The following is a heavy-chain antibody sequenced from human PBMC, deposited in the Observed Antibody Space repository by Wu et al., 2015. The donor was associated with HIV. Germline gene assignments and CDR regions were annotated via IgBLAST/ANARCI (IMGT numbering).Heavy chain of an antibody. D-gene: IGHD3-10*01. CDR3: ARGSGSDAFDI. V-gene: IGHV1-69*05. CDR2: IIPMFETG. J-gene: IGHJ3*02. Sequence: QVQVVQSGAELKKPGSSVKVSCKTSGGSFNTHAISWVRQAPGQGLEWMGGIIPMFETGNYAQKFQGRVTITTDESTNTVYMELSSLRSEDTAVYYCARGSGSDAFDIWGQGTMVTVSS. CDR1: GGSFNTHA.